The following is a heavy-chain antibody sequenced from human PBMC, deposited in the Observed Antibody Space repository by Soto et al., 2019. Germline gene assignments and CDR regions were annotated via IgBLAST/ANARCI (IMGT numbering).Heavy chain of an antibody. V-gene: IGHV3-23*01. CDR2: ISGSGGST. CDR1: GFTFSSYA. CDR3: AKEGQRWIVALACTSADY. J-gene: IGHJ4*02. Sequence: GGSLRLSCAASGFTFSSYAMSWVRQAPGKGLEWVSAISGSGGSTYYADSVKGRFTISRDNSKNTLYLQMNSLRAEDTAVYYCAKEGQRWIVALACTSADYWGQGTLVTVSS. D-gene: IGHD6-19*01.